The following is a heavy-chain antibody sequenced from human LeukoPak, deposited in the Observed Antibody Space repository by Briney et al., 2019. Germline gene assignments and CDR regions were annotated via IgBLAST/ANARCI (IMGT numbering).Heavy chain of an antibody. V-gene: IGHV3-9*01. Sequence: GGSLRLSCAASGFTFDDYAMHWVRQAPGKGLEWVSGISWNSGSIGYADSVKGRFTISRDNAKNSLYLQMNSLRAEDTALYYCAKGGDYGDNALLGWGQGTLVTVSS. J-gene: IGHJ4*02. CDR3: AKGGDYGDNALLG. CDR1: GFTFDDYA. CDR2: ISWNSGSI. D-gene: IGHD4-17*01.